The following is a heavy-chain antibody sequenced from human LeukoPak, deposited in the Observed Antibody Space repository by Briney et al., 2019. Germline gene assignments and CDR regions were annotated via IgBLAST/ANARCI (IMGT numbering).Heavy chain of an antibody. D-gene: IGHD6-19*01. Sequence: PSETLSLTSTCPGGSISSYYWSLIRQPPGKALPLIGSIYYSGSTNYNPSLKSRVTISVDTSKNQFSLKLSSVTAADTAVYYCARDRGSGWTDQYYFDYWGQGTLVTVSS. CDR2: IYYSGST. CDR3: ARDRGSGWTDQYYFDY. CDR1: GGSISSYY. J-gene: IGHJ4*02. V-gene: IGHV4-59*01.